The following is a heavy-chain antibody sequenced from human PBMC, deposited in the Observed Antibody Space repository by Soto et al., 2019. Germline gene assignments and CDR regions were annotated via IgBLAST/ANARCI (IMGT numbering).Heavy chain of an antibody. D-gene: IGHD2-21*02. CDR2: ISYDGSNK. CDR1: GFTFRSHG. J-gene: IGHJ2*01. Sequence: LRLPWAAAGFTFRSHGMRRVRQAPGKGLEWVAVISYDGSNKYYADSVKGRFTISRDNSKNTLYLQMNSLRAEDTAVYYCAKDSTVVVTAIGSWYFDLWGRGTLVTVSS. V-gene: IGHV3-30*18. CDR3: AKDSTVVVTAIGSWYFDL.